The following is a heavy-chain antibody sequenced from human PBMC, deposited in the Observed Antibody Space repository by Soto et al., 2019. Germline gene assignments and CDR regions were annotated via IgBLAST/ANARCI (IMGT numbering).Heavy chain of an antibody. J-gene: IGHJ6*02. V-gene: IGHV4-38-2*01. CDR2: IYHSGST. CDR1: GYSISSGYY. D-gene: IGHD1-20*01. CDR3: ARARGPVNGIWGYYYGMDV. Sequence: SETLSLTCAVSGYSISSGYYWGWIRQPPGKGLEWIGSIYHSGSTYYNPSLKSRVTISVDTSKNQFSLKLSSVTAADTAVYYCARARGPVNGIWGYYYGMDVWGQGTTVTVSS.